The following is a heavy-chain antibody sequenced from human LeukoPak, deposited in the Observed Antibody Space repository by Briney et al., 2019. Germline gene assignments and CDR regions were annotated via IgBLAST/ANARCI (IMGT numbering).Heavy chain of an antibody. J-gene: IGHJ4*02. Sequence: PSETLSLTCSVSGGSISSGGYYWSWIRQPPGKGLEWIGSGYYSGGTYYNPSLKSRVTISVDTSKNQFSLKLNSVTAADTAVYYCARKRGSPLVGDSRVDYWGQGTLVTVSS. D-gene: IGHD6-13*01. V-gene: IGHV4-39*07. CDR1: GGSISSGGYY. CDR2: GYYSGGT. CDR3: ARKRGSPLVGDSRVDY.